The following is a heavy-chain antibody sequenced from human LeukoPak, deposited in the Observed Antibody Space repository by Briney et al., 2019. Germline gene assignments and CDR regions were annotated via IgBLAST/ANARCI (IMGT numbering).Heavy chain of an antibody. CDR1: GYSFTSYW. J-gene: IGHJ6*02. CDR3: ARHGGRRDYYYYGMDV. Sequence: GESLKISCKGSGYSFTSYWITWVRQMPGKGLEWMGRIDPSDSNINYSPSFQGHVTISADKSISTAYLQWKSLKASDTAMYYCARHGGRRDYYYYGMDVWGQGTRVTVSS. V-gene: IGHV5-10-1*01. CDR2: IDPSDSNI. D-gene: IGHD1-26*01.